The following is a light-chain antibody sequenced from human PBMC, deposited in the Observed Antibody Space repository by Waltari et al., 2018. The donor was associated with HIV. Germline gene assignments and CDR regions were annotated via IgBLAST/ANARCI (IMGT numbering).Light chain of an antibody. CDR2: DVS. J-gene: IGLJ3*02. CDR3: CAYTGAYTSGV. V-gene: IGLV2-11*01. Sequence: QSALTQPRSVSGSPGQSVTISCTGTRSDVGGYNYVSWYQQHPGKAKLLIHDVSTRPSGVPDRFSGSKSGNTASLTISGLQAEDEADYYCCAYTGAYTSGVFGAGTQLTVL. CDR1: RSDVGGYNY.